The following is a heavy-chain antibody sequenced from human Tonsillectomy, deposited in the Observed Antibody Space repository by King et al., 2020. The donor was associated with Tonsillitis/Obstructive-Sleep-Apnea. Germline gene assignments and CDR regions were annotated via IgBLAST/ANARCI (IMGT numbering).Heavy chain of an antibody. CDR2: ISGSGGST. CDR1: GFTFSSYS. Sequence: VQLVESGGGLVKPGGSLRLSCAVSGFTFSSYSMNWVRQAPGKGLEWVSSISGSGGSTYYADSVKGRFTISRDNSKNTLYLQMNSLRAEDTAVYYCAKDRDYYGSGSFIDYWGQGTLVTVSS. D-gene: IGHD3-10*01. J-gene: IGHJ4*02. CDR3: AKDRDYYGSGSFIDY. V-gene: IGHV3-23*04.